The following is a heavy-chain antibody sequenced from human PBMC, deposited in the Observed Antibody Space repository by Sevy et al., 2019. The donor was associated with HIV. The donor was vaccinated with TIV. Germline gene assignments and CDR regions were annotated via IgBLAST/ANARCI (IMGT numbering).Heavy chain of an antibody. CDR1: GYTLTELS. CDR3: ARRAPYCSSTSCSRQYYFDY. V-gene: IGHV1-24*01. Sequence: ASVKVSCKVSGYTLTELSMHWLRQAPGKGLEWMGGFDPEDGETIYAQKFQGRVTMTEDTSTDTAYMELSSLRSEDTAVYYCARRAPYCSSTSCSRQYYFDYWGQGTLVTVSS. CDR2: FDPEDGET. D-gene: IGHD2-2*01. J-gene: IGHJ4*02.